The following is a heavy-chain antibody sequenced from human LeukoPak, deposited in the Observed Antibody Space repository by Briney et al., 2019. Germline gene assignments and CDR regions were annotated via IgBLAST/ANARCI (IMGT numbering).Heavy chain of an antibody. V-gene: IGHV1-18*01. CDR2: ISAYNGNT. D-gene: IGHD6-19*01. CDR1: GYTFTIFD. J-gene: IGHJ3*02. Sequence: ASVKVSCKASGYTFTIFDINWVRQAPGQGLEWMGWISAYNGNTNYAQKLQGRVTMTTDTSTSTAYMELRSLRSDDTAVYYCARDLAYSSGWYSRAFDSWGQGTMVTVSS. CDR3: ARDLAYSSGWYSRAFDS.